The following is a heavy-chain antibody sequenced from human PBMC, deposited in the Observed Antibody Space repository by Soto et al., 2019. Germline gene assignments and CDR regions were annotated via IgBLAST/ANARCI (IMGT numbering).Heavy chain of an antibody. CDR3: ARDGTSSSPTRACDY. Sequence: QVQLVQSGAEVKKPGASVKVSCKASGYTFTSYYMHWVRQAPGQGLEWMGIIIPTGGSTNYAQKFQGRVTMTRDTSTSTVYMELSSLLSDDTAVYYCARDGTSSSPTRACDYWGQGTLVTVSS. D-gene: IGHD6-13*01. CDR2: IIPTGGST. J-gene: IGHJ4*02. CDR1: GYTFTSYY. V-gene: IGHV1-46*03.